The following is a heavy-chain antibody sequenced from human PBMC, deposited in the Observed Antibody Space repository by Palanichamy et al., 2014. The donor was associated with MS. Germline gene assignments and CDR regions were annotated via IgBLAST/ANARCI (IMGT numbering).Heavy chain of an antibody. Sequence: ASGLTFSSYVMSWVRQAPGKGLEWVSAISGSGGSTYYADSVKGRFTISRDNSKNTLYLQMNSLRAEDTAVYYCAKGSSNSWYGIDYWGQGTLVTVSS. CDR3: AKGSSNSWYGIDY. J-gene: IGHJ4*02. D-gene: IGHD6-13*01. CDR2: ISGSGGST. V-gene: IGHV3-23*01. CDR1: GLTFSSYV.